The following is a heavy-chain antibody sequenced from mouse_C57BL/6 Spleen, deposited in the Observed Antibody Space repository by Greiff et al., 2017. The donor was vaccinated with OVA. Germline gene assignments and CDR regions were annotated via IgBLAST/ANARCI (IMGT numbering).Heavy chain of an antibody. Sequence: EVQLQQSGPELVKPGASVKISCKASGYSFTGYYMNWVKQSPEKSLEWIGEINPSTGGTTYNQKFKAKATLTVDKSSSTAYMQRKSLTSEAAAVYCCARPYYGYLFAYWGQGTLVTVSA. V-gene: IGHV1-42*01. D-gene: IGHD2-14*01. CDR3: ARPYYGYLFAY. J-gene: IGHJ3*01. CDR2: INPSTGGT. CDR1: GYSFTGYY.